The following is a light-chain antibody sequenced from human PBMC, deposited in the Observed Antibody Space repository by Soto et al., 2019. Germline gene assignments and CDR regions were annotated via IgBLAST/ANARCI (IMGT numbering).Light chain of an antibody. Sequence: EIVLTQSPATLSLSPGERATLSCRASQSVSSYLAWYQQKPGQAPRLLIYDASNRATGIPARFSGSGSGTDSTLTISRLEPEDFAVYYCQQRSNWPPITFGQGTRLEIK. V-gene: IGKV3-11*01. CDR3: QQRSNWPPIT. CDR1: QSVSSY. CDR2: DAS. J-gene: IGKJ5*01.